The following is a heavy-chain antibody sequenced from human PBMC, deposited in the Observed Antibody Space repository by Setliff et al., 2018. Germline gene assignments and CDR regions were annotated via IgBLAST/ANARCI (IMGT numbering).Heavy chain of an antibody. CDR3: ARDPHFDS. Sequence: GSLRLSCVASGYTFSSYAIHWVRQAPGKGLEWVALISWDGTKTSYADSVRGRFTISRDGSKSTLYLDMSSLRSEDTAVYYCARDPHFDSWGQGTLVTVSS. V-gene: IGHV3-30*03. J-gene: IGHJ4*02. CDR2: ISWDGTKT. CDR1: GYTFSSYA.